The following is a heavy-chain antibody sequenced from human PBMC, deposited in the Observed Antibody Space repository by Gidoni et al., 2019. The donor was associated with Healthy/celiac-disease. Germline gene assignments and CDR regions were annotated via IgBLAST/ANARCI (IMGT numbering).Heavy chain of an antibody. J-gene: IGHJ4*02. CDR1: GITFSNAW. CDR2: IKSKTEGGTT. CDR3: TTAGVGATVH. Sequence: EVQLVESGGGLVKHGGSLRLSCAASGITFSNAWMSWVRQAPGKGLECVGRIKSKTEGGTTDYAAPVKGRFTISRDDSKNTLYLQMNSLKTEDTAVYYCTTAGVGATVHWGQGTLVTVSS. D-gene: IGHD1-26*01. V-gene: IGHV3-15*01.